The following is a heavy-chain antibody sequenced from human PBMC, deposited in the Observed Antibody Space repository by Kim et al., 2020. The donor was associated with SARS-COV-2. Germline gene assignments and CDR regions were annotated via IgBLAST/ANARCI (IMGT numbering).Heavy chain of an antibody. CDR1: GFTFSSYW. D-gene: IGHD1-26*01. CDR3: AREAGSFYPLKIYYYYYGMDV. CDR2: IKQDGSEK. J-gene: IGHJ6*02. Sequence: GGSLRLSCAASGFTFSSYWMSWVRQAPGKGLEWVANIKQDGSEKYYVDSVKGRFTISRDNAKNSLYLQMNSLRAEDTAVYYCAREAGSFYPLKIYYYYYGMDVWRQGTTVTVSS. V-gene: IGHV3-7*01.